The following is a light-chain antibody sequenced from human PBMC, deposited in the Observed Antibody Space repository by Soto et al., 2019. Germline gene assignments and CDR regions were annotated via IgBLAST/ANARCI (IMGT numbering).Light chain of an antibody. CDR3: QQSYSTPKT. Sequence: DIQMTQSPSTLSASIGDRVTITCRASQSISNYLNWYQQKPGSAPKLLIHAASSLQSGVPSRFSGSGSGTDFTLTISSLQPEDFATYYCQQSYSTPKTFGGGTKVNIK. V-gene: IGKV1-39*01. CDR1: QSISNY. J-gene: IGKJ4*01. CDR2: AAS.